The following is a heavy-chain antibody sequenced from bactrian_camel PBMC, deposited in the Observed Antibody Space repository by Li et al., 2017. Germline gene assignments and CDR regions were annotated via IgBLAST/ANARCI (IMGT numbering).Heavy chain of an antibody. CDR3: AAELLPYGGSWNPGVNRGCQSDT. V-gene: IGHV3S1*01. CDR1: RYTFNGKR. Sequence: HVQLVESGGGSVQAGRSLRLSCVVSRYTFNGKRKTWFRQAPGKKREGVASIAAGGSSIHYADSVKGRFTISQDNAKNTLYLQMNSLKPEDTAVYYCAAELLPYGGSWNPGVNRGCQSDTRGQGTQVTVS. D-gene: IGHD6*01. CDR2: IAAGGSSI. J-gene: IGHJ4*01.